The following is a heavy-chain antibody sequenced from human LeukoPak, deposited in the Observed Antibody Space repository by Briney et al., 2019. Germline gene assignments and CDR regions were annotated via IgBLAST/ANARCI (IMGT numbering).Heavy chain of an antibody. V-gene: IGHV3-21*01. J-gene: IGHJ4*02. Sequence: GGSLRLSCAASGFTFSSYSMNWVRQAPGKGLEWVSSISSSSSYIYYADSVKGRFTISRDNAKNSLYLQMNSLRAEGTAVYYCARGVYSGYETFDYWGQGTLVTVSS. D-gene: IGHD5-12*01. CDR2: ISSSSSYI. CDR3: ARGVYSGYETFDY. CDR1: GFTFSSYS.